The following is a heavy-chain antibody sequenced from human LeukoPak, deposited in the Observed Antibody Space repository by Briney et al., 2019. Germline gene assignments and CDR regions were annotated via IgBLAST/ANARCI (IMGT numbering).Heavy chain of an antibody. Sequence: SETLSLTCAVYGGSFSGYYWSWICQPPGKGLEWIGEINHSGSTNYNPSLKSRVTISVDTSKNQFSLKLSSVTAADTAVYYCARADGYSSGWYCFDYWGQGTLVTVSS. CDR1: GGSFSGYY. CDR3: ARADGYSSGWYCFDY. CDR2: INHSGST. J-gene: IGHJ4*02. V-gene: IGHV4-34*01. D-gene: IGHD6-19*01.